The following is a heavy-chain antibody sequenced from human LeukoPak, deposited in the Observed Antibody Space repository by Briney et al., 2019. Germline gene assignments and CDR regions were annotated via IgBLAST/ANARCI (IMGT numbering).Heavy chain of an antibody. J-gene: IGHJ4*02. CDR3: ARAGYVEEFDY. CDR1: GGSFSGYY. Sequence: PSETLSLTCAVYGGSFSGYYWSWIRQPPGKGLEWIGYIYYSGSTNYNPSLKSRVTISVDTSKNQFSLKLSSVTAADTAVYYCARAGYVEEFDYWGQGTLVTVSS. V-gene: IGHV4-59*01. D-gene: IGHD5-18*01. CDR2: IYYSGST.